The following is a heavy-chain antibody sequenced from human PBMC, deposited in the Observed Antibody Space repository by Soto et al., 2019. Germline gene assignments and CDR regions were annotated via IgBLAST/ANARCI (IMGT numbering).Heavy chain of an antibody. J-gene: IGHJ3*02. CDR2: INPSGGST. Sequence: ASVKVSCKASGYTFTSYYMHWVRQAPGQGLEWMGIINPSGGSTTYPQKFQGRVTMTRDTSTSTVYIELSSLRSEDTAVYYCARLGYCSSTSCYGGPRAFDIWGQGTMVTVSS. D-gene: IGHD2-2*01. CDR3: ARLGYCSSTSCYGGPRAFDI. V-gene: IGHV1-46*03. CDR1: GYTFTSYY.